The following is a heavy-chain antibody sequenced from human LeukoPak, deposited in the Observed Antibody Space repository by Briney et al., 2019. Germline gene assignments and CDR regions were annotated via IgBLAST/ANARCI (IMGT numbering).Heavy chain of an antibody. V-gene: IGHV3-7*01. D-gene: IGHD3-22*01. CDR2: IRRDGGEK. Sequence: PGGSLRRSCAASGFSFSDYWMSWVRQAPGKGLEWVANIRRDGGEKHYVDSVKGRFTISRDNAKDSLYLQMNSLRAEDTAVYYCARDGYDSIWGQGTRVTVSS. CDR3: ARDGYDSI. J-gene: IGHJ4*02. CDR1: GFSFSDYW.